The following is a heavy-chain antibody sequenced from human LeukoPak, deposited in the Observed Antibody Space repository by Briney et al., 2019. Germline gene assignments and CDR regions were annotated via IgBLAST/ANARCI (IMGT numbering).Heavy chain of an antibody. CDR3: AKDPLRGVRDWLDP. D-gene: IGHD3-10*01. CDR1: GLTFSNYA. V-gene: IGHV3-23*01. J-gene: IGHJ5*02. Sequence: GGSLRLSCAASGLTFSNYAMSWVRQAPGKGLEWVSGISDSGGSTHYADSVEDRFTISRDNSKNTLYLQMNSLRAEDTAVYYCAKDPLRGVRDWLDPWGQGTLVTVSS. CDR2: ISDSGGST.